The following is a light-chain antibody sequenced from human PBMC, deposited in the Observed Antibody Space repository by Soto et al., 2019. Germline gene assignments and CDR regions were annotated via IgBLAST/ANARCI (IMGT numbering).Light chain of an antibody. CDR2: EVS. Sequence: QSALTQPASVSGSPGQSITISCTGTSSDVGGYNYVSWYQQHPGKAPKLMIYEVSNRPSGVSDRFSGSKSDNTASLTISGLQAEDEADYYCSSYTSSSALPYAFGTGTKFTVL. J-gene: IGLJ1*01. CDR1: SSDVGGYNY. V-gene: IGLV2-14*01. CDR3: SSYTSSSALPYA.